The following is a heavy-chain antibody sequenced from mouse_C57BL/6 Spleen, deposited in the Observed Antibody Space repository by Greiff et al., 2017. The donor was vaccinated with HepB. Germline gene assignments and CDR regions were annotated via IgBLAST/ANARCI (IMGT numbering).Heavy chain of an antibody. J-gene: IGHJ2*01. CDR1: GFSSTSYA. D-gene: IGHD5-5*01. Sequence: QVQLKQSGPGLGAPSQSLSITCTVSGFSSTSYAISWVRQPPGKGLEWLGVIWTGGGTKYNSALKSRLSISKDNSKSQVFVKMNSLQTDDTARYYCARNWGTNYAEYFDYWGQGTTLTVSS. V-gene: IGHV2-9-1*01. CDR2: IWTGGGT. CDR3: ARNWGTNYAEYFDY.